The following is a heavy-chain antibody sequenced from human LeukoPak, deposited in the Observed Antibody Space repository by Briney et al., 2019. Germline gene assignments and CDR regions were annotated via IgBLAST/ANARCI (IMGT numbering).Heavy chain of an antibody. CDR1: GFTFSNAW. V-gene: IGHV3-15*01. CDR2: IKSKTDGGTT. J-gene: IGHJ4*02. D-gene: IGHD3-9*01. Sequence: GGSLRLSCAASGFTFSNAWMSWVRQAPGKGLEWVGRIKSKTDGGTTDYAAPVKGRFTISRDDSKNTLYLQMNSLKTEDTAVYYCTTELLYYDILTGYYKRGVGAYWGQGTLVTVSS. CDR3: TTELLYYDILTGYYKRGVGAY.